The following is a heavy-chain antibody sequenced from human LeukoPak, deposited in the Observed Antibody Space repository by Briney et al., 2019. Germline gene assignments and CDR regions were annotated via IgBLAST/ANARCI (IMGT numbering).Heavy chain of an antibody. J-gene: IGHJ6*02. D-gene: IGHD6-19*01. CDR2: ISGSGGST. CDR1: GFTFSSYA. Sequence: GGSLRLSCAASGFTFSSYAMSWVRQAPGKGLEWVSAISGSGGSTYYADSVKGRFTISRDNSKNTLYLQMNSLRAEDTAVYYCAKDLVGPVAHYGMDVWGQGTTVTVSS. V-gene: IGHV3-23*01. CDR3: AKDLVGPVAHYGMDV.